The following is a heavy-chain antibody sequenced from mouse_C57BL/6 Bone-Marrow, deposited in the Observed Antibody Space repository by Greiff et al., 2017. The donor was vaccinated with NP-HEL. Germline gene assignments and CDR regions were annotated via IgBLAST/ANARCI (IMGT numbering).Heavy chain of an antibody. V-gene: IGHV1-52*01. CDR3: ARNYGGFAY. CDR2: IDPSDSET. Sequence: QLQQPGAELVRPGSSGNLSRKASGYTFTSYWMHWVKQRPIQGLEWIGNIDPSDSETHYYQKFKDKATLTVDKSSSTAYMQLSSLTSEDAAVYYCARNYGGFAYWGQGTLVTVSA. D-gene: IGHD1-1*01. J-gene: IGHJ3*01. CDR1: GYTFTSYW.